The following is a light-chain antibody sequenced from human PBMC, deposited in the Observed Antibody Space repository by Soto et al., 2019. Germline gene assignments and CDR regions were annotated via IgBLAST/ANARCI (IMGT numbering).Light chain of an antibody. J-gene: IGKJ1*01. CDR1: QTISSL. CDR2: RAS. Sequence: DIQMTQSPSTLSASVGDRVTITCRASQTISSLLAWYQQKPGKAPKLLIYRASNLASGVPSRFSGSGSGTDFTLTISGLQPDDFATYYCQHYNTYSWTFGQGTKVDIK. V-gene: IGKV1-5*03. CDR3: QHYNTYSWT.